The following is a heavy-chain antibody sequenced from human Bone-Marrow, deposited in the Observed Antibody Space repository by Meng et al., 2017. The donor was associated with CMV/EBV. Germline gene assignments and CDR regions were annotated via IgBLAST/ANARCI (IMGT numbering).Heavy chain of an antibody. CDR3: ARDWAPYCSSTSCYAFYYGMDV. V-gene: IGHV4-30-4*08. CDR2: IYYSGST. Sequence: SETLSLTCTVSGGSISSGDYYWSWIRQPPGKGLEWIGYIYYSGSTYYNPSLKSRVTISVDTSKNQFSLKLSSVTAADTAVYYCARDWAPYCSSTSCYAFYYGMDVWGQGTTVTVSS. CDR1: GGSISSGDYY. J-gene: IGHJ6*02. D-gene: IGHD2-2*01.